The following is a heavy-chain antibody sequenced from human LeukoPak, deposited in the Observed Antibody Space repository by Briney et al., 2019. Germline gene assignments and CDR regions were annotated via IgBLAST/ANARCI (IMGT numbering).Heavy chain of an antibody. Sequence: GGSLRLSCAASGFTFSSYWMHWVRQAPGKGLVWVSRINDGSSTSYADSVKGRFTISRDNAKITLYLQMNSLRAEDTAVYYCARPTKEGSSWYWWFDPWGQGTLVTVSS. V-gene: IGHV3-74*01. CDR1: GFTFSSYW. CDR3: ARPTKEGSSWYWWFDP. CDR2: INDGSST. J-gene: IGHJ5*02. D-gene: IGHD6-13*01.